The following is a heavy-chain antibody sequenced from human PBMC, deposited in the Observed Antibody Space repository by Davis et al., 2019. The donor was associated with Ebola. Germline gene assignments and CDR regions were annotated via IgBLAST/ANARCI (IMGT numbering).Heavy chain of an antibody. Sequence: GESLKISCAASGFTFSSYSMNWVRQAPGRGLEWVAFVRSHGSDDHYADSVKGRFTISRDNSKNTLYLQMNSLRPEDTAVYYCAREMAPSYFDYWGQGTLVTVSS. CDR3: AREMAPSYFDY. D-gene: IGHD5-24*01. CDR1: GFTFSSYS. V-gene: IGHV3-30*02. CDR2: VRSHGSDD. J-gene: IGHJ4*02.